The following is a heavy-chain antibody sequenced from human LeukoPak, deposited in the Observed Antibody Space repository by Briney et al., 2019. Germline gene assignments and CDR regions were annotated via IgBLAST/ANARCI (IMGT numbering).Heavy chain of an antibody. Sequence: GESLKISCAASGFTFSTYWMSWVRQAPGKGLGWVANIHQDGNEKYYVDSVKGRFTISRDNAKNSLYLQMNSLRAEDTAVYYCARGDKFSGDYWGQGTLVTVSS. J-gene: IGHJ4*02. CDR2: IHQDGNEK. V-gene: IGHV3-7*04. CDR1: GFTFSTYW. D-gene: IGHD2-15*01. CDR3: ARGDKFSGDY.